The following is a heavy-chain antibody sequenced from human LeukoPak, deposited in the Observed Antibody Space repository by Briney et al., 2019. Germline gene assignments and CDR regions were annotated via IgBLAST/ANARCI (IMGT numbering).Heavy chain of an antibody. J-gene: IGHJ5*02. D-gene: IGHD1-26*01. CDR1: GYTFTSYY. CDR3: ARDNSVGDNAWWFDP. V-gene: IGHV1-46*01. Sequence: ASVKVSCKASGYTFTSYYMHWVRQAPGQGLEWMGWINPTGGSTGYAQKFQGRVTMTRDMSTSTDYMELSSLRSEDTAIYYCARDNSVGDNAWWFDPWGQGTLVTVSS. CDR2: INPTGGST.